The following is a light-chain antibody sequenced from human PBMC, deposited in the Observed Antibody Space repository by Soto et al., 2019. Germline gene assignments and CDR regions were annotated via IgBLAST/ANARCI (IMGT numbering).Light chain of an antibody. Sequence: QLVLTQSSSASASLGSSVKLTCTLSSVHSSYIIAWHQQQPGKAPRYLMKLEGSGSYNKGSGVPDRFSGYSSGADRYLTISNLQFEDEADYYCETWDSNTRVFGGGTKVTVL. CDR1: SVHSSYI. CDR3: ETWDSNTRV. V-gene: IGLV4-60*02. J-gene: IGLJ3*02. CDR2: LEGSGSY.